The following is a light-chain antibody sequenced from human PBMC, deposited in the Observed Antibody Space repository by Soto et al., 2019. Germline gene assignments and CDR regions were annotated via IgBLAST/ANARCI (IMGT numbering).Light chain of an antibody. J-gene: IGKJ3*01. CDR2: AAS. V-gene: IGKV1-39*01. CDR1: QSISSY. Sequence: DIQMTQSPSSLSASVGDRVTITCRASQSISSYLNWYQQKPGKAPNLLIYAASSLQSGVPSKFSGSGSGTDFTLTISSLQPEDFATYYCQQSYSSHFTFGPGTKLDIK. CDR3: QQSYSSHFT.